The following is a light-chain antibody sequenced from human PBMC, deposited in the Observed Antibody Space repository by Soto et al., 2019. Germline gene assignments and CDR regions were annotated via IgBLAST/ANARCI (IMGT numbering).Light chain of an antibody. CDR1: QSILFSSNNHNY. Sequence: DIVMTQSPDSLAVSLGERATINCKSSQSILFSSNNHNYLSWYQQKPGQPPKLLIYWASTRASGVPDRFSGSGSATDFTLTISSLQAEDVAVYYCQQRSNWPLTFGQGTKVDIK. CDR2: WAS. V-gene: IGKV4-1*01. J-gene: IGKJ1*01. CDR3: QQRSNWPLT.